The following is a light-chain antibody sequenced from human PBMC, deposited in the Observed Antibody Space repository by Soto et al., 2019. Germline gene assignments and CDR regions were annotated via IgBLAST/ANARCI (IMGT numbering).Light chain of an antibody. CDR3: QQYNSYWT. J-gene: IGKJ1*01. CDR2: KAS. V-gene: IGKV1-5*03. CDR1: QSISSW. Sequence: DIQRTQSPSTLSASVGDRVTITCRASQSISSWLAWYQQKPGKAPKLLIYKASSLEGGVPSRFSGSGSGTEFTLTIRSLQPDDFATDYCQQYNSYWTFGQGTKVDIK.